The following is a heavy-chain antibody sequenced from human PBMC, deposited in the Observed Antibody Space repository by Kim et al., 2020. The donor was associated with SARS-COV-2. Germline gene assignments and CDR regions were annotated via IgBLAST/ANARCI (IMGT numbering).Heavy chain of an antibody. Sequence: GGSLRLSCAASGFTFSSYEMNWVRQAPGKGLEWVSYISSSGSTIYYADSVKGRFTISRDNAKNSLYLQMNSLRAEDTAVYYCARGSPRPPLTYYYDSSGYGGMDVWGQGTTVTVSS. J-gene: IGHJ6*02. CDR2: ISSSGSTI. CDR3: ARGSPRPPLTYYYDSSGYGGMDV. CDR1: GFTFSSYE. V-gene: IGHV3-48*03. D-gene: IGHD3-22*01.